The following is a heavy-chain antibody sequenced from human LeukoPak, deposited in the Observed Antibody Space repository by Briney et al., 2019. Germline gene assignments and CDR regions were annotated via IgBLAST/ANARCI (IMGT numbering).Heavy chain of an antibody. J-gene: IGHJ5*02. CDR2: IYHSGST. CDR3: ARGGGSSSGNCFDP. CDR1: SGSISSGGYS. D-gene: IGHD3-22*01. Sequence: PSQTLSLTCAVSSGSISSGGYSWSWIRQPPGKGLEWIGYIYHSGSTYYNPSLKSRVTISLDRSKNQFSLKLSSVTAADTAVYYCARGGGSSSGNCFDPWGQGTLVTVSS. V-gene: IGHV4-30-2*01.